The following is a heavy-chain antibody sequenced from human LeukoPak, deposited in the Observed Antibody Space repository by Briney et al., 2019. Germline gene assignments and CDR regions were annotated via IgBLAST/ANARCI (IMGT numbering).Heavy chain of an antibody. J-gene: IGHJ4*02. CDR1: GFTFDDYA. D-gene: IGHD2-21*02. V-gene: IGHV3-9*01. Sequence: GGSLRLSCAASGFTFDDYAMHWVRHAPGKGLEWVSGISWNSGGIGYADSVKGRFTISRDNAKNSLYLQMNSLRAEDTALYYCAKYQCGGDCYSDNYFDYWGQGTLVTVSS. CDR2: ISWNSGGI. CDR3: AKYQCGGDCYSDNYFDY.